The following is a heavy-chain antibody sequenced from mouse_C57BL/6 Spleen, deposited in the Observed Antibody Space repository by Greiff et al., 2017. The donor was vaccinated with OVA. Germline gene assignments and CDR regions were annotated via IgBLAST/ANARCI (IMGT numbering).Heavy chain of an antibody. CDR3: ARAQTAQATLWFAY. J-gene: IGHJ3*01. V-gene: IGHV5-17*01. D-gene: IGHD3-2*02. Sequence: EVQGVESGGGLVKPGGSLKLSCAASGFTFSDYGMHWVRQAPEKGLEWVAYISSGSSTIYYADTVKGRFTISRDNAKNTLFLQMTSLRSEDTAMYYCARAQTAQATLWFAYWGQGTLVTVSA. CDR1: GFTFSDYG. CDR2: ISSGSSTI.